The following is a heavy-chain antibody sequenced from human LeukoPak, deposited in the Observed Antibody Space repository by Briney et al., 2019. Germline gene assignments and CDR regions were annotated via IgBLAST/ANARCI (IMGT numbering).Heavy chain of an antibody. Sequence: GGSLRLSCAASGFTFSNAWMSWVRQAPGKGLEWVGRIKSKTDGGTTDYAAPVKGRFTISRDDSKNTLYLQMNSLKTEDTAVYYCTTDPYYDSSGASGWGQGTLVTVSS. J-gene: IGHJ4*02. CDR3: TTDPYYDSSGASG. CDR2: IKSKTDGGTT. V-gene: IGHV3-15*01. D-gene: IGHD3-22*01. CDR1: GFTFSNAW.